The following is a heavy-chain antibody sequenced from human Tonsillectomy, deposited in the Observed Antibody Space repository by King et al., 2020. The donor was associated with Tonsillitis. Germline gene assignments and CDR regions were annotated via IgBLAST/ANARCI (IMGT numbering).Heavy chain of an antibody. Sequence: VQLVESGGGLVQPGGSLRLYCAASGFTFSSYAMSWVRQAPGKGLEWVSAISGSGGSTYYADSVKGRFTISRDNSKNTLYLQMNSLRAEDTAVYYCAKMGASIHGVRGVPVFYYYGMDVWGQGTTVTVSS. CDR2: ISGSGGST. V-gene: IGHV3-23*04. J-gene: IGHJ6*02. CDR1: GFTFSSYA. D-gene: IGHD3-10*01. CDR3: AKMGASIHGVRGVPVFYYYGMDV.